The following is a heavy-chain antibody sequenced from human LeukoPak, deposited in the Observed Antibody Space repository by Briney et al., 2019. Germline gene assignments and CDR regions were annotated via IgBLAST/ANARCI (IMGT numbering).Heavy chain of an antibody. J-gene: IGHJ3*02. V-gene: IGHV1-2*02. CDR1: GYTFTGYY. D-gene: IGHD6-13*01. CDR3: ARDRIAAAGTPDAFDI. Sequence: GASVKVSCKASGYTFTGYYMHWVRQAPGQGLEWMGWINPNSGGTNYAQKFQGRVTMTRDTSISTAYMELSRLRSDDTAVYYCARDRIAAAGTPDAFDIWGQGTMVTVSS. CDR2: INPNSGGT.